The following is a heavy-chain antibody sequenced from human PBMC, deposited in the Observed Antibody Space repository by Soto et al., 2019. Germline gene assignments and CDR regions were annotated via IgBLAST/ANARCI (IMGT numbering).Heavy chain of an antibody. J-gene: IGHJ4*02. CDR2: IWYDGSNK. Sequence: QVQLVESGGGVVQPGRSLRLSCAASGFTFSSYGMHWVRQAPGKGLEWVAVIWYDGSNKYYADSVKGRFTISRDNSKNTLYLQMNSLRAEDMAVYYCARAPCSGGSRYYRDYFDYWGQGTLVTVSS. CDR3: ARAPCSGGSRYYRDYFDY. CDR1: GFTFSSYG. V-gene: IGHV3-33*01. D-gene: IGHD2-15*01.